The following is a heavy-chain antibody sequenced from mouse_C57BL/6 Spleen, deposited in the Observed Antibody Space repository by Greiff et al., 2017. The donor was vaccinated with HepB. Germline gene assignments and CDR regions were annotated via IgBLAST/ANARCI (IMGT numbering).Heavy chain of an antibody. CDR1: GYTFTSYW. CDR2: IYPGSGST. J-gene: IGHJ3*01. CDR3: ARSPGAYYDYEGFAY. Sequence: QLQQPGAELVKPGASVKMSCKASGYTFTSYWITWVKQRPGQGLEWIGDIYPGSGSTNYNEKFKSKATLTVDTSSSTAYMQLSSLTSEDSAVYYCARSPGAYYDYEGFAYWGQGTLVTVSA. D-gene: IGHD2-4*01. V-gene: IGHV1-55*01.